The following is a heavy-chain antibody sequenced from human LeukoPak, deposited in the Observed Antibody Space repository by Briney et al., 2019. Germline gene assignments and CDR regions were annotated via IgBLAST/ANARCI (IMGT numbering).Heavy chain of an antibody. J-gene: IGHJ4*02. Sequence: SETLSLTCAVYGGSFSGYYWSWIRQPPGKGLEWIGEINHSGSTNYNPSLKSRVTISVDTSKNQFSLKLSSVTAADTAVYYCAGERPHLWFGELLYWYYFDYWGQGTLVTVSS. CDR2: INHSGST. CDR3: AGERPHLWFGELLYWYYFDY. V-gene: IGHV4-34*01. D-gene: IGHD3-10*01. CDR1: GGSFSGYY.